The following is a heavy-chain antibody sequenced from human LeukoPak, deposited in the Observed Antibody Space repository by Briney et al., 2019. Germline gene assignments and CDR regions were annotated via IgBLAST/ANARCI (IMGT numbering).Heavy chain of an antibody. CDR2: ISTSGSTI. J-gene: IGHJ5*02. Sequence: GRSLTLSWAASGLTLSSYEMQCVRHAPGEWLEWVSYISTSGSTIFYGDPVKGRFTISRDNAKNSLFLQMHRLRVEDTAVYYCAREAAKPNNWFDPWGQGTLVTVSS. CDR3: AREAAKPNNWFDP. V-gene: IGHV3-48*03. CDR1: GLTLSSYE. D-gene: IGHD2-15*01.